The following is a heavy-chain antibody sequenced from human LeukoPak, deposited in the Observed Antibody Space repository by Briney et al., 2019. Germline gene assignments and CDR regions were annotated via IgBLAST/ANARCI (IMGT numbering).Heavy chain of an antibody. D-gene: IGHD2-15*01. CDR2: ILYGGRNK. CDR3: AKDLMKTGYCSGASCYGRTD. J-gene: IGHJ4*02. Sequence: GSLRLSCAASGFTFSNFAIHWVRHAPGKGLEWVAVILYGGRNKYYGDSVEGRFTISRDNSKTTVYLEMNSLRAEDTAVYYCAKDLMKTGYCSGASCYGRTDLGQGTLVTVSS. V-gene: IGHV3-30*18. CDR1: GFTFSNFA.